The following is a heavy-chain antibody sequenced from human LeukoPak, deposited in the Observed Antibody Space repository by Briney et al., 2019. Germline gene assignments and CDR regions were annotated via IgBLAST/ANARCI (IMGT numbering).Heavy chain of an antibody. J-gene: IGHJ4*02. D-gene: IGHD3-22*01. CDR3: ARARYHDSREGCYFDY. V-gene: IGHV4-4*09. CDR1: GGSISSYY. Sequence: SETLSLTCTVSGGSISSYYWSWIRQPPGKGLEWIGYIYTSGSTNYNPSLKSRVTISVDTSKNQFSLKLSSVTAADTAVYYCARARYHDSREGCYFDYWGQGTLVTVSS. CDR2: IYTSGST.